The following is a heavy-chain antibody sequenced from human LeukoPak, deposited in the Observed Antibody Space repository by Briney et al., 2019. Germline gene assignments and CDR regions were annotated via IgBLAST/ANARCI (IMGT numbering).Heavy chain of an antibody. CDR3: AKVLYYYDSSGCDY. D-gene: IGHD3-22*01. CDR2: ISSSSSTI. CDR1: GFTFSSYG. J-gene: IGHJ4*02. Sequence: PGGSLRLSCAASGFTFSSYGMTWVRQAPGKGLEWVSYISSSSSTIYYADSVKGRFTISRDNAKNSLYLQLNSLRAEDTAVYYCAKVLYYYDSSGCDYWGQGTLVTVSS. V-gene: IGHV3-48*01.